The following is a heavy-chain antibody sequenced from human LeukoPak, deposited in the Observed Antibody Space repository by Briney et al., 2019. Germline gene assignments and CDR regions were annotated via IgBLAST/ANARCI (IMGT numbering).Heavy chain of an antibody. V-gene: IGHV7-4-1*02. Sequence: ASVTVSFTSSAYTFTIYAMNWVRQAPGQGLEWMGWINTSTGNTTYAQGFAGRVVFSLTTSISTAYLPISMLKPNHTTVYSCAKDRLFAGAGPNHFDYWGQGTLVTVSS. CDR3: AKDRLFAGAGPNHFDY. J-gene: IGHJ4*02. D-gene: IGHD6-13*01. CDR2: INTSTGNT. CDR1: AYTFTIYA.